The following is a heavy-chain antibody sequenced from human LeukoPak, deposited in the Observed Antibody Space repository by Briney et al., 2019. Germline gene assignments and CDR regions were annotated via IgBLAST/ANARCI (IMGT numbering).Heavy chain of an antibody. CDR1: GFTFSRYS. V-gene: IGHV3-48*01. CDR2: ISSSRSTT. J-gene: IGHJ6*03. CDR3: VRAEVGTTLKYYYYYMDV. D-gene: IGHD1-26*01. Sequence: GGSLRLSCAASGFTFSRYSMTWVRQAPGKGLEWISFISSSRSTTYYADSVKGRCTISRDNGKNSMYLQMHSLRAEDTAVYYCVRAEVGTTLKYYYYYMDVWGEGTTVTVSS.